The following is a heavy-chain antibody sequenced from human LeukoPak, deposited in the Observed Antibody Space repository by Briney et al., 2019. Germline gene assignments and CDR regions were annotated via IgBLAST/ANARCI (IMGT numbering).Heavy chain of an antibody. Sequence: SETLSLTCTVYGGSFSGYYWSWIRQPPGRGLEWIGEINHSGSINYNPSLKSRVTILEDKSKNQFSLKLSSVTAADTAVYYCARLSLKVLEWSPTKGKETHYFDYWGQGTLVTVSS. J-gene: IGHJ4*02. D-gene: IGHD3-3*01. CDR3: ARLSLKVLEWSPTKGKETHYFDY. CDR1: GGSFSGYY. V-gene: IGHV4-34*01. CDR2: INHSGSI.